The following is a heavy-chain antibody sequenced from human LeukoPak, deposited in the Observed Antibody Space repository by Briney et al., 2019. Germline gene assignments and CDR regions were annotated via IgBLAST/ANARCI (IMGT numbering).Heavy chain of an antibody. CDR2: ISGSGGSK. CDR1: GFTFSNYA. V-gene: IGHV3-23*01. Sequence: GGTLRLSCAASGFTFSNYAMSWVRQAPGKGLEWVSAISGSGGSKYYPAPVKGRFTTSRDNTQKTVYLPRNSPRSEHTSVYYCSRDMFDGLFEDREIGVSFDPWGQGTLVSVSS. D-gene: IGHD3-9*01. CDR3: SRDMFDGLFEDREIGVSFDP. J-gene: IGHJ5*02.